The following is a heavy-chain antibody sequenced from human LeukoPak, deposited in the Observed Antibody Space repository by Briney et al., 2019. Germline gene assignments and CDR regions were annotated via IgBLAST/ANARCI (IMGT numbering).Heavy chain of an antibody. CDR3: ARELGTMVREAPLY. Sequence: SVKVSCKASGGTFSSYAISWVRQAPGQGLEWMGRIIPILDIANYAQKFQGRVTITADKSTSTAYMELSSLRSEDTAVYYCARELGTMVREAPLYWGQGTLVTVSS. CDR2: IIPILDIA. J-gene: IGHJ4*02. CDR1: GGTFSSYA. V-gene: IGHV1-69*04. D-gene: IGHD3-10*01.